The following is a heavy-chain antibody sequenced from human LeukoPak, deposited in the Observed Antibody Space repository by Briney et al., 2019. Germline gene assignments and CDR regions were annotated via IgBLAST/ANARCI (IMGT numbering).Heavy chain of an antibody. CDR2: IRNDRIT. J-gene: IGHJ4*02. CDR1: GLTFSDAW. CDR3: TWMATIFTVDY. D-gene: IGHD5-12*01. V-gene: IGHV3-15*01. Sequence: PGGSLRLSCVISGLTFSDAWMSRVRQAPGKGLEWVGRIRNDRITDYAAPVQGRFSISRDNSKNTFYLQMNSLRTEDTGMYFCTWMATIFTVDYWGQGTLVTVSS.